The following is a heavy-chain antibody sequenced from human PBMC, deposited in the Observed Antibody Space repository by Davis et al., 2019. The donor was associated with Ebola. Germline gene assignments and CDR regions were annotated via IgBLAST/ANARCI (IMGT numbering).Heavy chain of an antibody. CDR2: IRSKANSYAT. D-gene: IGHD1-26*01. CDR1: GFTFSSYG. CDR3: SRGGGSYHTDDY. J-gene: IGHJ4*02. V-gene: IGHV3-73*01. Sequence: GESLKISCAASGFTFSSYGMHWVRQASGKGLEWVGRIRSKANSYATAYAASVKGRFTISRDDSKNTAYLQMNSLKTEDTAVYYCSRGGGSYHTDDYWGQGTLVTVSS.